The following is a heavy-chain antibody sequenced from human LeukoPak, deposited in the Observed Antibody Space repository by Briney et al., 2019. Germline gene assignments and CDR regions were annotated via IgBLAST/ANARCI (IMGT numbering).Heavy chain of an antibody. CDR2: INPNSGGT. J-gene: IGHJ4*02. D-gene: IGHD3-16*01. CDR1: GYTFTGYF. V-gene: IGHV1-2*02. CDR3: ASHLLGGDEDC. Sequence: GASVKVSCKASGYTFTGYFLHWVRQAPGQGLEWMGWINPNSGGTNCAQKFQGRVTMTRDTSISTAYMELSRLTSDDTAVYYCASHLLGGDEDCWGQGTLVTVSS.